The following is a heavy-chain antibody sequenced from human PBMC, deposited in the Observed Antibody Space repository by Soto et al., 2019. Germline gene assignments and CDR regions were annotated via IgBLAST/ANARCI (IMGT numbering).Heavy chain of an antibody. J-gene: IGHJ6*03. Sequence: QVQLQESGPGLVKPSETLSLTCTVSGGSISSYYWSWIRQPPGKGLEWIGYIYYSGSTNYNPSLKRRVTISVDTSKNQFSLKLSSVTAADTAVYYCARYYTAMSPSGYYSYYMDVWGKGTTVTVSS. CDR2: IYYSGST. V-gene: IGHV4-59*01. D-gene: IGHD5-18*01. CDR3: ARYYTAMSPSGYYSYYMDV. CDR1: GGSISSYY.